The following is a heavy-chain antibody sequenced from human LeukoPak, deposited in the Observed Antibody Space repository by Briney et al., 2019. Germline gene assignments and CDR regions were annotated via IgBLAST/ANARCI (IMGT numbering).Heavy chain of an antibody. CDR2: IIPIFGTA. CDR1: GGTYSSYA. Sequence: ASVKVSCKASGGTYSSYAISWVRQAPGQGLEWMGGIIPIFGTANYAQKFQGRVTITADESTSTAYMELSSLRSEDTAVYYCARPSPDFYYYGMDVWGQGTTVTVSS. CDR3: ARPSPDFYYYGMDV. J-gene: IGHJ6*02. V-gene: IGHV1-69*13.